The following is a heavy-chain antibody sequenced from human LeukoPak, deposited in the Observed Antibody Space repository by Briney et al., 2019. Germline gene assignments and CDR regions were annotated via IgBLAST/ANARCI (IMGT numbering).Heavy chain of an antibody. V-gene: IGHV1-8*01. CDR2: MNPNSGNT. J-gene: IGHJ4*02. CDR1: GYTFTSYD. Sequence: GASVKVSCKASGYTFTSYDINWMRQATGQGLEWMGWMNPNSGNTGYAQKFQGRVTMTRNTSISTAYMELSSLRSEDTAVYYCARGVRMATISPDLRLYYFDYWGQGTLVTVSS. CDR3: ARGVRMATISPDLRLYYFDY. D-gene: IGHD5-24*01.